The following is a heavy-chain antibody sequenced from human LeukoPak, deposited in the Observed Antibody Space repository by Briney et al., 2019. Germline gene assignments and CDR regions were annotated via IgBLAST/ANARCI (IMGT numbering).Heavy chain of an antibody. CDR2: ISYDGSNK. CDR3: ARSERGYSYGFSLLDY. J-gene: IGHJ4*02. CDR1: GFTFSSYG. Sequence: GGSLRLSCAASGFTFSSYGMHWVRQAPGKGLEWVAVISYDGSNKYYADSVKGRFTISRDNSKNTLYLQMNSLRAEDTAVYYCARSERGYSYGFSLLDYWGQGTLVTVSS. V-gene: IGHV3-30*19. D-gene: IGHD5-18*01.